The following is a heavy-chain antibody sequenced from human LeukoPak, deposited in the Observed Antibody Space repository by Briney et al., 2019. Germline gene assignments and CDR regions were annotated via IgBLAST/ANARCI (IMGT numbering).Heavy chain of an antibody. Sequence: SETLSLTCAVYGGSFSGYYWSWIRQPPGKGLEWIGEINHGGSTNYNPSLKSRVTMSVDTSKNQFSLKLSSVTAADTAVYYCAREERYSSSWYYYWGQGTLVTVSS. CDR3: AREERYSSSWYYY. CDR2: INHGGST. CDR1: GGSFSGYY. D-gene: IGHD6-13*01. J-gene: IGHJ4*02. V-gene: IGHV4-34*01.